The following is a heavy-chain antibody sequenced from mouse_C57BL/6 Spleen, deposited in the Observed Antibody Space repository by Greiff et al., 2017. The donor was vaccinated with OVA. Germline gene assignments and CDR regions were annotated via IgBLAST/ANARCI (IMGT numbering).Heavy chain of an antibody. J-gene: IGHJ4*01. CDR2: IYPSDSET. V-gene: IGHV1-61*01. D-gene: IGHD2-3*01. CDR1: GYTFTSYW. Sequence: VQLQQPGAELVRPGSSVKLSCKASGYTFTSYWMDWVKQRPGQGLEWIGNIYPSDSETHYNQKFKDKATLTVDKSSSTAYMQLSILTSEDSAVYYCAREGVFDGYYEAMDYWGQGTSVTVSS. CDR3: AREGVFDGYYEAMDY.